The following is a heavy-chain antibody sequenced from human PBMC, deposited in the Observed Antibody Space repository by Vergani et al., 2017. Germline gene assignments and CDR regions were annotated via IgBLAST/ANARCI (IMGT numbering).Heavy chain of an antibody. CDR1: GGSISSSSYY. CDR2: IYWDDDK. V-gene: IGHV2-5*02. D-gene: IGHD3-10*01. J-gene: IGHJ4*02. Sequence: QESGPGLVKPSETLSLTCTVSGGSISSSSYYWGWIRQPPGKGLEWLALIYWDDDKRYSPSLKSRLTITKDTSKNQVVLTMTNMDPVDTATYYCAHRSMVRGAFRYWGQGTLVTVSS. CDR3: AHRSMVRGAFRY.